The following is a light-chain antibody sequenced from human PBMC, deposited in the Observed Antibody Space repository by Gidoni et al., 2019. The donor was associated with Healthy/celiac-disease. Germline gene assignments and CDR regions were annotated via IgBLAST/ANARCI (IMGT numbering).Light chain of an antibody. CDR3: QQLNSYPLT. Sequence: IQMTKTPSSLTASVGDRVTITCRASQGISSYLAWYQQKPGKAPKLLLYAASTLQSGVPSRFSGIGSGTDFTLTISSLQPEDFATYYCQQLNSYPLTFGGGTKVEIK. J-gene: IGKJ4*01. V-gene: IGKV1-9*01. CDR1: QGISSY. CDR2: AAS.